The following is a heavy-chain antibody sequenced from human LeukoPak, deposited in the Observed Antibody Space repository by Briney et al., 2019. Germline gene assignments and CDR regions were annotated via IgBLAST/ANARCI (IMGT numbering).Heavy chain of an antibody. J-gene: IGHJ3*02. Sequence: SETLSLTCTVAGDYITSSGYHWAWIRQPPGKGLEWVANIYYSRSSFHTFYNPSLRSRITISVDVDTSRNQFSLHLRSVTAADTAVYYCARYSDGSGWADFETWGQGTVVTVSS. CDR1: GDYITSSGYH. CDR3: ARYSDGSGWADFET. CDR2: IYYSRSSFHT. V-gene: IGHV4-39*01. D-gene: IGHD3-22*01.